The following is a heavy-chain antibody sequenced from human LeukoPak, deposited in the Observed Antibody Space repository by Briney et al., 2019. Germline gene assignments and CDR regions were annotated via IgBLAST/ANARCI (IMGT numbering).Heavy chain of an antibody. CDR1: GYSISSGYY. D-gene: IGHD3-22*01. Sequence: PSETLSLTCTVSGYSISSGYYWGWIRQPPGKGLEWIGSIYHSGSTYYNPSLKSRVTISVDTSKNQFSLKLSSVTAADTAVYYCASHYYDSSGYYIDAFDIWGQGTMVTVSS. CDR2: IYHSGST. J-gene: IGHJ3*02. CDR3: ASHYYDSSGYYIDAFDI. V-gene: IGHV4-38-2*02.